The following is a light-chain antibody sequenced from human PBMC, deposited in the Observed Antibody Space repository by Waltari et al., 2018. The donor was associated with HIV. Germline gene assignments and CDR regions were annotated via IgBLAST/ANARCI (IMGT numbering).Light chain of an antibody. CDR1: QSVNSSN. J-gene: IGKJ3*01. CDR2: GAS. Sequence: ELVLTQTPGTLSLSPGESATLPCRASQSVNSSNLAWYQQKPGKAPRLLIYGASNRATGILDRFSGSASGTEFTLSINTVEPEDFVLYFCQQFGSSRFTFGPGTKVDF. V-gene: IGKV3-20*01. CDR3: QQFGSSRFT.